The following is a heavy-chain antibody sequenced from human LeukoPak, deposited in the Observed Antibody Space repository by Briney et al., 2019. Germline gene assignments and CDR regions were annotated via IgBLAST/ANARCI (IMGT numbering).Heavy chain of an antibody. V-gene: IGHV4-30-4*08. Sequence: PSQTLSLTCTVSGGSISSGDYYWSWIRQPPGKGLEWIGYIYYSGSTYYNPSLKGRVTISVDTSKNQFSLKLSSVTAADTAVYYCATAEYCGGDCYSHYYYYMDVWGKGTTVTVSS. J-gene: IGHJ6*03. D-gene: IGHD2-21*01. CDR3: ATAEYCGGDCYSHYYYYMDV. CDR2: IYYSGST. CDR1: GGSISSGDYY.